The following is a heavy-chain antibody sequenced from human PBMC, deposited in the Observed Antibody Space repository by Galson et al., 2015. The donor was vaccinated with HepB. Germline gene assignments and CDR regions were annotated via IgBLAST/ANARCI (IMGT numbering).Heavy chain of an antibody. CDR3: ASRYSYAPGYYYGMDV. CDR2: ISGSGGST. V-gene: IGHV3-23*01. Sequence: SLRLSCAASGFTFSSYAMSWVRQAPGKGLEWVSAISGSGGSTYYADSVKGRFTISRDNSKNTLYLQMNSLRAEDTAVYYCASRYSYAPGYYYGMDVWGQGTTVTVSS. D-gene: IGHD5-18*01. CDR1: GFTFSSYA. J-gene: IGHJ6*02.